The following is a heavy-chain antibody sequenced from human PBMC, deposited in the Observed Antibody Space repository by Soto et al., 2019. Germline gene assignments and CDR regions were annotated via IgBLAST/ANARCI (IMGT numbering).Heavy chain of an antibody. CDR2: INPNSGGT. CDR3: ARASLAGPTKAQY. CDR1: GYTFTGYY. D-gene: IGHD1-26*01. Sequence: WASVKVSCKASGYTFTGYYMHWVRQAPGQGLEWMGWINPNSGGTNYAQKFQGRVTMTSDTSITTAYMQLSRLTSADTAVYYCARASLAGPTKAQYWGTRTRITX. V-gene: IGHV1-2*02. J-gene: IGHJ4*02.